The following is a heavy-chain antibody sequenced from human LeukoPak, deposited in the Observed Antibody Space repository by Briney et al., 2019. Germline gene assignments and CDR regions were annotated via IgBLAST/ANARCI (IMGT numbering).Heavy chain of an antibody. J-gene: IGHJ4*02. CDR3: ARDIQDPRDYYDSSGYTLDY. CDR1: GGTFRSYA. D-gene: IGHD3-22*01. V-gene: IGHV1-69*05. CDR2: IIPIFGIA. Sequence: ASVKVSCKASGGTFRSYALSWVRQAPGQGLEWMGRIIPIFGIANYARKFQGRVTIITDESKSTAYMELSSLRSDDTSVYYCARDIQDPRDYYDSSGYTLDYWGQGTLVTVSS.